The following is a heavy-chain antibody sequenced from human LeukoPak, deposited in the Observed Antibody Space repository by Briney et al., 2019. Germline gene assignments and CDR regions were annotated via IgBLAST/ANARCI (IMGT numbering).Heavy chain of an antibody. Sequence: SETLSLTCTVSGGSISSYYWSWIRQPRGRGREWVGYIYYSGSTNYNPSLKSRVTISVDTSKNQFSLKLSSVTAADTAVYYCAREAGATEGYYYYDMDVWGKGTTVTVSS. D-gene: IGHD1-26*01. CDR1: GGSISSYY. CDR3: AREAGATEGYYYYDMDV. J-gene: IGHJ6*03. CDR2: IYYSGST. V-gene: IGHV4-59*01.